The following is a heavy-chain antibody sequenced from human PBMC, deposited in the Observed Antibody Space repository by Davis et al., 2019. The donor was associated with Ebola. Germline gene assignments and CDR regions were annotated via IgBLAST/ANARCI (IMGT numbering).Heavy chain of an antibody. Sequence: GESLKISCAASEFTFSSYIMGWVRQAPGKGLEWVSGISSSGGSKYYADSVKGRFTISRDNSKNTLYLQMNSLRAEDTAVYYCAKAYIYGYDYCGQGTLVTVSS. J-gene: IGHJ4*02. V-gene: IGHV3-23*01. CDR1: EFTFSSYI. CDR3: AKAYIYGYDY. D-gene: IGHD5-18*01. CDR2: ISSSGGSK.